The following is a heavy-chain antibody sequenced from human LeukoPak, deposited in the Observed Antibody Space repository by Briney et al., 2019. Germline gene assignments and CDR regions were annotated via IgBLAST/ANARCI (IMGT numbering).Heavy chain of an antibody. J-gene: IGHJ6*02. CDR3: ARDPSFSVPYYYYGMDV. CDR1: GFAVSSNY. D-gene: IGHD3-10*01. CDR2: IYSGGST. Sequence: GGSLRLSCAVSGFAVSSNYMSWVRQTPGKGLEWVSVIYSGGSTHYADSVKGRFTISRDNSKNTLYLQMNSLRAEDTAVYFCARDPSFSVPYYYYGMDVWGQGTTVTVSS. V-gene: IGHV3-53*01.